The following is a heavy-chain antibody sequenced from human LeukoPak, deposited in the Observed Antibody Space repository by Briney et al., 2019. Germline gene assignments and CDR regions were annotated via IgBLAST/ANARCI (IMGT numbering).Heavy chain of an antibody. Sequence: GGSLRLSCAASEFSVGSNYMTWVRQAPGKGLEWVSLIYSGGSTYYADSVKGRFTISRDNSKNTLYLQMNSLRAEDTAVYYCAKRGTVTTFGHCDYWGQGTLVTVSS. V-gene: IGHV3-66*01. CDR1: EFSVGSNY. CDR2: IYSGGST. D-gene: IGHD4-17*01. CDR3: AKRGTVTTFGHCDY. J-gene: IGHJ4*02.